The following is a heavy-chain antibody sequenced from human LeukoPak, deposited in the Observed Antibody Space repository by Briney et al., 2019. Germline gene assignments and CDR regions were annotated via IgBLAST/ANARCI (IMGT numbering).Heavy chain of an antibody. CDR1: GFTFSSYE. V-gene: IGHV3-48*03. CDR2: ISSSCSTI. CDR3: AELGSTMNGGG. Sequence: GGSLRLSCAASGFTFSSYEMNWVRQAPGQGLEWASYISSSCSTIYYADPVIGRFTISRDNAQNSLSLLMNSLRAEDTAVYYCAELGSTMNGGGWGKGTTVTISS. D-gene: IGHD3-10*02. J-gene: IGHJ6*04.